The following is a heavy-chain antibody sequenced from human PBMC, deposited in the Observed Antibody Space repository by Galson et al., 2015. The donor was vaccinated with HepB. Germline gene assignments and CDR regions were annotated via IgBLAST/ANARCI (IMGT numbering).Heavy chain of an antibody. D-gene: IGHD5-18*01. CDR2: IDSVSVNR. J-gene: IGHJ6*02. V-gene: IGHV3-48*01. Sequence: SLRLSCAASGFAFHTYNMNWVRLAPGKGLEWVSYIDSVSVNRYYSDSVQGRFTISRDNAKNSLYLQMNGLRAEDTAIYFCARRGYSYGAQSNYFYFGLDVWGQGT. CDR1: GFAFHTYN. CDR3: ARRGYSYGAQSNYFYFGLDV.